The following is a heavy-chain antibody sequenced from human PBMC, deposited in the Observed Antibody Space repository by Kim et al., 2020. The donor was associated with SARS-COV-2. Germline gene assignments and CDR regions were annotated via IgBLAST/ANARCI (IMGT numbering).Heavy chain of an antibody. CDR3: ARPGVVRPTYWFDP. V-gene: IGHV3-30*14. J-gene: IGHJ5*02. CDR2: ISSDGSYK. CDR1: GFTFSAYA. Sequence: GGSLRLSCAASGFTFSAYAMLWVRQAPGKGPEWVAVISSDGSYKFYADSVKGRFTISRDSSKNTLYLQMNSLRAEDTAVYYCARPGVVRPTYWFDPWGQGTLVTVSS. D-gene: IGHD1-26*01.